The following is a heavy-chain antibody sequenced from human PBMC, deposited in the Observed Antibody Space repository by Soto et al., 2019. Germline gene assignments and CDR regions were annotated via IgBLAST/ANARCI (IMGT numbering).Heavy chain of an antibody. V-gene: IGHV4-59*01. D-gene: IGHD6-13*01. CDR1: GDSISGYY. CDR2: IYYTGST. Sequence: SETLSLTCTVSGDSISGYYWSWIRQPPGKGLEWIGFIYYTGSTNYNPSLESRVTMSVDTSKNQFSPKLRSVTAADTAVYFCAKYRSKDEEGYTFEYWGQGALVTVSS. J-gene: IGHJ4*02. CDR3: AKYRSKDEEGYTFEY.